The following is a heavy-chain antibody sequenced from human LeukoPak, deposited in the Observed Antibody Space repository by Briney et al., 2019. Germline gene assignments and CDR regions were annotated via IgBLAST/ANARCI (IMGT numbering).Heavy chain of an antibody. V-gene: IGHV4-59*08. CDR1: GGSISSYY. CDR3: ARVGFLEWFPMDV. Sequence: SETLSLTCTVSGGSISSYYWSWIRQPPGKGLEWIGYIYYSGSTNYNPSLKSRVTISVDTSKNQFSLKLSSVTAADTAVCYCARVGFLEWFPMDVWGQGTTVTVSS. D-gene: IGHD3-3*01. CDR2: IYYSGST. J-gene: IGHJ6*02.